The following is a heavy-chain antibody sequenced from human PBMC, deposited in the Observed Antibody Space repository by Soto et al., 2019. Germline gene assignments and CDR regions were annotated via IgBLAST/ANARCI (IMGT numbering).Heavy chain of an antibody. J-gene: IGHJ5*02. Sequence: SETLSLTCGVSGGTIRSPDCWTWVRHHPAKVLEWIGEIFQSGSTNYPPSLERRVTISVDKSKNQFSLTLTSVTAADTAVYFCARGRGRYSSGWSWFDPWGQGILVTVSS. CDR2: IFQSGST. CDR3: ARGRGRYSSGWSWFDP. V-gene: IGHV4-4*02. D-gene: IGHD6-19*01. CDR1: GGTIRSPDC.